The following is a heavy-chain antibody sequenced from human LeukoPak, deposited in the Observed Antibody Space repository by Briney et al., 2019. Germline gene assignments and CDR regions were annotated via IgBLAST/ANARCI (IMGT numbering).Heavy chain of an antibody. CDR2: ISWNSGSI. D-gene: IGHD3-22*01. Sequence: GRSLRLSCAASGFTFDDYAMHWVRQAPGKGLEWVSGISWNSGSIGYADSVKGRFTISRDNAKNSLYLKMNSLRAEDTALYYCAKDAVKGYDTGFDPWGQGTLVTVSS. CDR3: AKDAVKGYDTGFDP. J-gene: IGHJ5*02. CDR1: GFTFDDYA. V-gene: IGHV3-9*01.